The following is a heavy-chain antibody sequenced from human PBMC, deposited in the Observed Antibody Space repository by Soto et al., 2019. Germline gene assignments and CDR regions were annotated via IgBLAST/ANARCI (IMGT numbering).Heavy chain of an antibody. CDR1: GFTFSSYS. CDR3: ARPPPRVVIPDYYYYYMDV. J-gene: IGHJ6*03. CDR2: ISSSSSTI. D-gene: IGHD3-22*01. Sequence: GGSLRLSCAASGFTFSSYSMNWVRQAPGKGLEWVSYISSSSSTIYYADSVKGRFTISRDNAKNSLYLQMNSLRAEDTAVYYCARPPPRVVIPDYYYYYMDVWGKGTTVTVSS. V-gene: IGHV3-48*01.